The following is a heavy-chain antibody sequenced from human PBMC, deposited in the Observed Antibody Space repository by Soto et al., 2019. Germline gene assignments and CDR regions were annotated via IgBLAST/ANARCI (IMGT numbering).Heavy chain of an antibody. J-gene: IGHJ4*02. CDR1: GFTFSSYW. CDR2: IKQDGSEK. CDR3: ARVSMGGYYDY. Sequence: GGSLRLSCTASGFTFSSYWMSWVRQAPGKGLEWVANIKQDGSEKYYVDSVKGRFTISRDNAKNSLYLQMNSLRAEDTAVYYCARVSMGGYYDYWGQGTLVTVSS. V-gene: IGHV3-7*01. D-gene: IGHD3-22*01.